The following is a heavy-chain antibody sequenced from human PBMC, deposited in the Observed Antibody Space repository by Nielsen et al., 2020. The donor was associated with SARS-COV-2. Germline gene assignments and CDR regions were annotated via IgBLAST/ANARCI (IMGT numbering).Heavy chain of an antibody. D-gene: IGHD1-26*01. J-gene: IGHJ3*01. CDR1: GFTFTAYW. V-gene: IGHV3-74*01. CDR3: ARDGVVGSTNTFDV. Sequence: GESLKISCTASGFTFTAYWMHWVRQAPGKGLTWVSHINFDGTGTSYADSVKGRFTISRDNAKNTVYLQMNSLRAEDTAVYYCARDGVVGSTNTFDVWGQGTVDTVSS. CDR2: INFDGTGT.